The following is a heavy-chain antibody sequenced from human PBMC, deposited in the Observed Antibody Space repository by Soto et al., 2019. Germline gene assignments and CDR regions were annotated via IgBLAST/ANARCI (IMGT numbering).Heavy chain of an antibody. Sequence: ASVKVSCKASGYTFTGYYMHWVRQAPGQGLEWMGWINPNSGGTNYAQKFQGRVTMTRNTSISTAYMELSSLRSEDTAVYYCARGRPHAYYDILTGYSPWGQGTLVTVSS. V-gene: IGHV1-2*02. J-gene: IGHJ5*02. CDR2: INPNSGGT. D-gene: IGHD3-9*01. CDR1: GYTFTGYY. CDR3: ARGRPHAYYDILTGYSP.